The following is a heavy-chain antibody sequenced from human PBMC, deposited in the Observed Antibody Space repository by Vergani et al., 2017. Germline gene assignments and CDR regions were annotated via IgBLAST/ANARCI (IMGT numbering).Heavy chain of an antibody. V-gene: IGHV3-53*02. Sequence: EVQLVETGGGLIQPGGSLRLSCAASGFTVSSNYMSWVRQAPGKGLEWVSVIYSGGSTYYADSVKGRFTISRDNSKNTRYLQMNSLRAEDTAVYYCARVPINDFLFAYWGQGTLVTVSS. CDR2: IYSGGST. CDR1: GFTVSSNY. CDR3: ARVPINDFLFAY. D-gene: IGHD2-2*01. J-gene: IGHJ4*02.